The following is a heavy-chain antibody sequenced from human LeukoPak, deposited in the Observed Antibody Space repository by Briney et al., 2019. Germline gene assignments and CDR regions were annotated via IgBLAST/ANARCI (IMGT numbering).Heavy chain of an antibody. Sequence: GGSLRLSCAASGFTFSSYGMHWVRQAPGKGLEWVAVIWYDGSNKYYADSVKGRFTISRDNSKNMLYLQMNSLRAEDTAVYYCARAIAAHMYYFDYWGQGTLVTVSS. J-gene: IGHJ4*02. V-gene: IGHV3-33*01. D-gene: IGHD6-6*01. CDR3: ARAIAAHMYYFDY. CDR2: IWYDGSNK. CDR1: GFTFSSYG.